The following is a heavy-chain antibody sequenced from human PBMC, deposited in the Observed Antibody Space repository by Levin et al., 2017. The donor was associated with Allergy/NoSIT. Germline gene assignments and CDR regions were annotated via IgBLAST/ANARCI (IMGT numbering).Heavy chain of an antibody. V-gene: IGHV4-39*01. CDR3: ASLNGGYCSGGECYHYNWFDP. Sequence: SETLSLTCPVSGASISSSSFFWGWIRQPPGKGLEWIGSIYYSGSTYYNPSLKSRVTISVDTSKNQFSLKLSSVTAADTAVYYCASLNGGYCSGGECYHYNWFDPWGQGTLVTVSS. D-gene: IGHD2-15*01. CDR1: GASISSSSFF. CDR2: IYYSGST. J-gene: IGHJ5*02.